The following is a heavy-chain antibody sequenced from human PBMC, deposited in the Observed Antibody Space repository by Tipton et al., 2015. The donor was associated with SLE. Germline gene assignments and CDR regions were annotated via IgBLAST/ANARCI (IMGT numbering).Heavy chain of an antibody. CDR2: ISGYIDNT. J-gene: IGHJ4*02. D-gene: IGHD1-26*01. V-gene: IGHV1-18*01. Sequence: QSGPEVKKPGASVKVSCKASGYTFTSHGISWVRQAPGRGLEWMGWISGYIDNTKYAQKFQGRVTMTTDTSTSTAYMELMSLRSDDTAVYYCARLHMGGASDYWGQGTLVSVSS. CDR1: GYTFTSHG. CDR3: ARLHMGGASDY.